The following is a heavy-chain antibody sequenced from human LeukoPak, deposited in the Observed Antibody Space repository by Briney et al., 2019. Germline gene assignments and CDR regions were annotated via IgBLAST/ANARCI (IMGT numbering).Heavy chain of an antibody. D-gene: IGHD4-17*01. CDR3: ASRSANMTTVTTDYYYGMDV. J-gene: IGHJ6*02. CDR2: FDPEDGET. CDR1: GGTFSSYA. V-gene: IGHV1-24*01. Sequence: ASVKVSCKASGGTFSSYAISWVRQAPGKGLEWMGGFDPEDGETIYAQKFQGRVTMTEDTSTDTAYMELSSLRSEDTAVYYCASRSANMTTVTTDYYYGMDVWGQGTTVTVSS.